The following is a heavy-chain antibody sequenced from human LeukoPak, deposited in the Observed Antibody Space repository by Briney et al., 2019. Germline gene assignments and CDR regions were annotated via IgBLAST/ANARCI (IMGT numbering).Heavy chain of an antibody. CDR3: ASTGEGGNGSEEITDY. CDR2: IYYSGST. V-gene: IGHV4-30-4*01. CDR1: GGSISSGDYS. Sequence: KASETLSLTCTVSGGSISSGDYSWSWIRQPPGKGLEWIGYIYYSGSTYYNPSLKSRVTISVDTSKNQFSLKLSSVTAADTAVYYCASTGEGGNGSEEITDYWGQGTLVTVSS. J-gene: IGHJ4*02. D-gene: IGHD3-10*01.